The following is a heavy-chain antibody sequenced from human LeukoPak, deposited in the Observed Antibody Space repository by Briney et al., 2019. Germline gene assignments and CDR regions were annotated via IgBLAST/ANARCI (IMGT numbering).Heavy chain of an antibody. CDR2: IYYSGST. J-gene: IGHJ4*02. CDR1: GGSISSSNYY. Sequence: SETLSLTCTVSGGSISSSNYYWGWIRQPPGKGLEWIGTIYYSGSTYYNPSLKRRITISVDTSKNQFSLKMRSVTAADTAVYYCARPTSKLGSFDYWGQGTLVTVSS. D-gene: IGHD2/OR15-2a*01. V-gene: IGHV4-39*01. CDR3: ARPTSKLGSFDY.